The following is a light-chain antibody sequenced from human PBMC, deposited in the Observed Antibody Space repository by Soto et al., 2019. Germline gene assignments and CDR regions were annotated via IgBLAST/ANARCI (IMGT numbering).Light chain of an antibody. J-gene: IGLJ2*01. V-gene: IGLV1-47*01. Sequence: QSVLTQPPSASGTPGQRVTISCSGRSSNIGNNYVYWYQMVPGTAPKLLIYRNNQRPSGVPDRFSGSRSGTSASLAISGLRSEDEADYYCAAWDDSLSGRGVFGGGTKLTVL. CDR3: AAWDDSLSGRGV. CDR2: RNN. CDR1: SSNIGNNY.